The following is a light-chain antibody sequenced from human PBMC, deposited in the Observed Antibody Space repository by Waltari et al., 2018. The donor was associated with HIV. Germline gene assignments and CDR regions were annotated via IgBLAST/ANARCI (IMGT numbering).Light chain of an antibody. CDR2: DVS. CDR3: CSYAGSYTYV. J-gene: IGLJ1*01. CDR1: SSHGGGYNY. V-gene: IGLV2-11*01. Sequence: QSALTQPRSVSGSPGPSVTISCTGTSSHGGGYNYVSWYQQHPGKAPKLMIYDVSKRPSGVPDRFSGSKSGNTASLTISGLQAEDEADYYCCSYAGSYTYVFGTGTKVTVL.